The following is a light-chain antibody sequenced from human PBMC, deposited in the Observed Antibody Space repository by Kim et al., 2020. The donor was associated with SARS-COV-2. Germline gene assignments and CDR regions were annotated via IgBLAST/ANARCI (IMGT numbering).Light chain of an antibody. CDR1: ERVSSNY. Sequence: EKVLTQSPGTLSLSPGERATLSCRASERVSSNYLAWYQQKPGQAPRLLVYDASSRATGIPDRFSGSGSGTDFTHTLSRLDPEDFAVYYCQQYGSSITFGGRTKVDIK. CDR2: DAS. V-gene: IGKV3-20*01. J-gene: IGKJ4*01. CDR3: QQYGSSIT.